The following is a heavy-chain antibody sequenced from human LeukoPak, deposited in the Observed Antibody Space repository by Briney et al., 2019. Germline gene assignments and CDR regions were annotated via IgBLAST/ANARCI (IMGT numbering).Heavy chain of an antibody. CDR1: GGSTSSYY. V-gene: IGHV4-59*01. D-gene: IGHD3-10*01. J-gene: IGHJ5*02. CDR2: IYYSGST. CDR3: ARGGYYGSGNDFRFDP. Sequence: SETLSLTCTVSGGSTSSYYWSWIRQPPGKGLEWIGYIYYSGSTNYKPSLKSRVTISVDTSKNQFSLKLSSVTAADTAVYYCARGGYYGSGNDFRFDPWGQGTLVTVSS.